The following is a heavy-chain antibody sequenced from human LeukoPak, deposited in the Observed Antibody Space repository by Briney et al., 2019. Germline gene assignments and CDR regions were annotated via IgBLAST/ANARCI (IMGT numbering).Heavy chain of an antibody. CDR1: ADDFTRCW. J-gene: IGHJ3*02. Sequence: GESLKISCKVNADDFTRCWVAWVRQMPGKGLEFMAIIYPGDSDTKYSPSFQGHVTISTANSINTAYLQWSSLKASDTAMYYCASRDHFSDSSGRYLAFDIWGQGTMVTVSS. D-gene: IGHD3-22*01. CDR2: IYPGDSDT. CDR3: ASRDHFSDSSGRYLAFDI. V-gene: IGHV5-51*01.